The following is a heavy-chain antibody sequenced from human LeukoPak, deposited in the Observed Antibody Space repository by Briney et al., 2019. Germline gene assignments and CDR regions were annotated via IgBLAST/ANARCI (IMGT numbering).Heavy chain of an antibody. D-gene: IGHD5-18*01. V-gene: IGHV4-59*01. Sequence: SETLSLTCTVSGGSISSYYWSWIRQPPGKGLEWIGYINYSGSTNYNPSLKGRVTISEDTSKNQFSLKLSSVTAADTAVYYCARGRYNYALEDYFDYWGQGTLVTVSS. CDR3: ARGRYNYALEDYFDY. CDR2: INYSGST. CDR1: GGSISSYY. J-gene: IGHJ4*02.